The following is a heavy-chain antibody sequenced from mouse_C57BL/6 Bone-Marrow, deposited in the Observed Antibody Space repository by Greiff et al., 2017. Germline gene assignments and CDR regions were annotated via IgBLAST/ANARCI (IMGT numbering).Heavy chain of an antibody. CDR3: ARQGNYYGSSLYYAMDY. CDR1: GFTFSSYG. V-gene: IGHV5-6*01. D-gene: IGHD1-1*01. J-gene: IGHJ4*01. Sequence: EVMLVESGGDLVKPGGSLKLSCAASGFTFSSYGMSWVRQTPDKRLEWVATISSGGSYTYYPDSVKGRFTISRDNAKNTLYLQLSSLKSDETAMYYCARQGNYYGSSLYYAMDYWGQGTSVTVSS. CDR2: ISSGGSYT.